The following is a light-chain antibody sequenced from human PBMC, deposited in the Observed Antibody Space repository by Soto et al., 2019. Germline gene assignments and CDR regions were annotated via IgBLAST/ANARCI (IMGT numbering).Light chain of an antibody. V-gene: IGKV1-39*01. J-gene: IGKJ4*01. Sequence: DIQMTQSPSSLSASVGDRVTITCRASQSISGYLNWYQQKPGRAPNLLIYTAFSLQSGVPSRFSGSASGTDFTLTISSLQPEDIATCYCQQYDNLPLTFGGGTKVEIK. CDR2: TAF. CDR1: QSISGY. CDR3: QQYDNLPLT.